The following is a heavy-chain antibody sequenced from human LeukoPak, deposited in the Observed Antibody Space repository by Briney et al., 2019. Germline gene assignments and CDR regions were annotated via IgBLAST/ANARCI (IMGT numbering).Heavy chain of an antibody. CDR1: GGSISSSN. J-gene: IGHJ4*02. D-gene: IGHD2-15*01. Sequence: PSETLSLTCAVSGGSISSSNWWSWVRQPPGKGLEWVSSISRSSSYRYYADSVKGRFTISRDNAKNSLYLQMNSLRAEDTAVYYCARDYCSGVSCYYFDYWGQGTLVTVSS. CDR3: ARDYCSGVSCYYFDY. CDR2: ISRSSSYR. V-gene: IGHV3-21*01.